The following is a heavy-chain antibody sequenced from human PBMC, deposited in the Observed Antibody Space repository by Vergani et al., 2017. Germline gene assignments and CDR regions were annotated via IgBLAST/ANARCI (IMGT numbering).Heavy chain of an antibody. CDR3: ARERWISSGWYIPHNWFDP. CDR1: GYTFTSYA. V-gene: IGHV1-3*01. Sequence: QVQLVQSGAEVKKPGASVKVSCKASGYTFTSYAMHWVRQAPGQRLEWMGWINAGNGNTKYSQKFQSRVTITRDTSASTAYMELSSLRSEDTAVYYCARERWISSGWYIPHNWFDPWGQGTLVTVSS. CDR2: INAGNGNT. D-gene: IGHD6-19*01. J-gene: IGHJ5*02.